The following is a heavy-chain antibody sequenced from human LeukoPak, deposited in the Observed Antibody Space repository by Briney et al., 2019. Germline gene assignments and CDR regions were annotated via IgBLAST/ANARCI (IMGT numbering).Heavy chain of an antibody. CDR2: IYYSGST. D-gene: IGHD6-13*01. Sequence: SEALSLTCSVSGGSMNNYYWTWIRQPPGKGLEWIGYIYYSGSTNYNPSLKSRVTISVDTSKNQFSLKLSSVTAADTAVYYCARAPGGCYSSSCLDYWGQGTLVTVSS. CDR1: GGSMNNYY. J-gene: IGHJ4*02. V-gene: IGHV4-59*01. CDR3: ARAPGGCYSSSCLDY.